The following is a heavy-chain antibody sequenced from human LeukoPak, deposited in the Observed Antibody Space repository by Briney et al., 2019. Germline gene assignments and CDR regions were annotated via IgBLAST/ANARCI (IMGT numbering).Heavy chain of an antibody. CDR2: INHSGSS. D-gene: IGHD1-26*01. Sequence: PSETLSLTCAVYGGSFRGYYWSWIRQPPGKGLEWIGEINHSGSSNYNPSLKSRVTISLDTSKNQFSLNLSSVTAADTAVYYCARRREGRIVDYWGQGTLVTVSS. J-gene: IGHJ4*02. CDR1: GGSFRGYY. V-gene: IGHV4-34*01. CDR3: ARRREGRIVDY.